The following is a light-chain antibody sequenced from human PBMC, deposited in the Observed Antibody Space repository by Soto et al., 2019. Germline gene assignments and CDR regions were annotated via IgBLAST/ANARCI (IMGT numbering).Light chain of an antibody. CDR1: QSVGRW. CDR3: QQYDSYST. Sequence: DIQMTQSPSSLSASVGDRVTITCRASQSVGRWLAWYQQKPGKAPEVLIYKASTLQYGVPSRFSGSGSGTEFTLTISSLQPDDFATYYCQQYDSYSTFGRGTKVDFK. CDR2: KAS. J-gene: IGKJ1*01. V-gene: IGKV1-5*03.